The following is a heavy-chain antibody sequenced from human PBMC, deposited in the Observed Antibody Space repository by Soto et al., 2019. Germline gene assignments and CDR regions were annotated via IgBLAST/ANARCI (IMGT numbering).Heavy chain of an antibody. Sequence: QVQLVQSGAEVKKPGSSVKVSCKASGGTFSSYAISWVRQAPGQGLEGMGGIIPIFATANYAQKFQGRVTITADESTSTAYMELSSLRSEDTAVYYCARDYDVWSGYGPNGMDVWGQGTTVTVSS. CDR2: IIPIFATA. CDR3: ARDYDVWSGYGPNGMDV. J-gene: IGHJ6*02. D-gene: IGHD3-3*01. V-gene: IGHV1-69*12. CDR1: GGTFSSYA.